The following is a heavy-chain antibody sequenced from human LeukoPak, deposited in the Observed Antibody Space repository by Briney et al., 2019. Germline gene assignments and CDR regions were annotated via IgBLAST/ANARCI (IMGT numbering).Heavy chain of an antibody. D-gene: IGHD3-22*01. CDR3: ARDGGYYYDRHGMDV. Sequence: SVKVSCKASGGTFSGYAISWVRQAPGRGLEWMGRIIPILGIANYAQKFQGRVTITADKSTSTAYMELSSLRSEDTAVYYCARDGGYYYDRHGMDVWGQGTTVTVSS. V-gene: IGHV1-69*04. CDR1: GGTFSGYA. J-gene: IGHJ6*02. CDR2: IIPILGIA.